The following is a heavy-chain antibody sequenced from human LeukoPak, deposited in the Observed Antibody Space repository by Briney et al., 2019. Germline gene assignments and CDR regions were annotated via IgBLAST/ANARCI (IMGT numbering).Heavy chain of an antibody. D-gene: IGHD3-22*01. CDR2: ISGDSIHI. CDR1: GFTFTSYS. V-gene: IGHV3-21*01. Sequence: HGGSLRLSCAATGFTFTSYSMNWVRQAPGRGLEWVSSISGDSIHIYYADSVRGRFTISRDNAKSSLFLQMNSLRAEDTAVYYCAKDARDYYDSRMDYWGQGTLVTVSS. CDR3: AKDARDYYDSRMDY. J-gene: IGHJ4*02.